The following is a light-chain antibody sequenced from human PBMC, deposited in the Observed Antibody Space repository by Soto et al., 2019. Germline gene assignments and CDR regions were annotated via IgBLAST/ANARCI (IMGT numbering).Light chain of an antibody. CDR1: QSVSRN. V-gene: IGKV3D-15*01. CDR3: HQYNNWPPWT. Sequence: EIVMTQSPATLSVSPGERATLSCRASQSVSRNLAWYQQKPGQAPRLLIYDASTRATGTPARFSGSGSGTKFTLSISSLQSEDFAVYYCHQYNNWPPWTFGQGTKVDIK. CDR2: DAS. J-gene: IGKJ1*01.